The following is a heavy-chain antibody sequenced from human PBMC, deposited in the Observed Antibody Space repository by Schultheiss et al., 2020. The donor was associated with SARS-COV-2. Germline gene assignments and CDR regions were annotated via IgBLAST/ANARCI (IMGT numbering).Heavy chain of an antibody. D-gene: IGHD1-26*01. Sequence: SETLSLTCTVYGGSISSYYWSWIRQPAGKGLEWIGYISYSGSTNYNPSLKSRVTISVDTSKNQFSLKLSSVTAADTAVYYCARDASGSYPGSWFDPWGQGTLVTVSS. J-gene: IGHJ5*02. CDR1: GGSISSYY. V-gene: IGHV4-59*01. CDR3: ARDASGSYPGSWFDP. CDR2: ISYSGST.